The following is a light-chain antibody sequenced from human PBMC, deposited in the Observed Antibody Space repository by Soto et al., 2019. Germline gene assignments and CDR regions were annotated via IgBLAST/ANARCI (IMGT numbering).Light chain of an antibody. CDR2: KVS. CDR1: SSDVGGYNY. Sequence: QSALTQPASVSGSPGQSITIPCTGTSSDVGGYNYVSWYQQHPGRAPKLVIYKVSDRPSGVSSRFSASKSGNTASLTISGLQAEDVADYYCSSYSTATSPQWVFGGGTKLTVL. J-gene: IGLJ3*02. V-gene: IGLV2-14*01. CDR3: SSYSTATSPQWV.